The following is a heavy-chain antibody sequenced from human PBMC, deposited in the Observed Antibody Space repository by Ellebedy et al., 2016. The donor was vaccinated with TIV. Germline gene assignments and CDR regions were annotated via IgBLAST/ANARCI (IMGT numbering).Heavy chain of an antibody. V-gene: IGHV1-69*13. CDR3: ARGKPEKIGYCSSTSCYALHHFDY. J-gene: IGHJ4*02. CDR2: IIPIFGTA. Sequence: SVKVSCXASGGTFSSYAISWVRQAPGQGLEWMGGIIPIFGTANYAQKFQGRVTITADESTSTAYMELSSLRSEDTAVYYCARGKPEKIGYCSSTSCYALHHFDYWGQGTLVTVSS. D-gene: IGHD2-2*01. CDR1: GGTFSSYA.